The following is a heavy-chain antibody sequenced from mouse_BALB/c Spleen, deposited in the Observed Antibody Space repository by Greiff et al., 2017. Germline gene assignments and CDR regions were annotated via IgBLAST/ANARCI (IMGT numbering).Heavy chain of an antibody. V-gene: IGHV5-6-5*01. CDR1: GFTFSSYA. CDR2: ISSGGST. J-gene: IGHJ1*01. CDR3: ARGPITTVVADWYFDV. D-gene: IGHD1-1*01. Sequence: DVMLVESGGGLVKPGGSLKLSCAASGFTFSSYAMSWVRQTPEKMLEWVASISSGGSTYYPDSVKGRFTISRDNARNILYLQMSSLRSEDTAMYYCARGPITTVVADWYFDVWGAGTTVTVSS.